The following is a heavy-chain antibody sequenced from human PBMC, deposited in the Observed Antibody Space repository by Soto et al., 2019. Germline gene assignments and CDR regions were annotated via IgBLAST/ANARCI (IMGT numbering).Heavy chain of an antibody. CDR2: ISYDGSNK. V-gene: IGHV3-30*18. D-gene: IGHD6-19*01. CDR1: GFTFSSYG. J-gene: IGHJ4*02. CDR3: AKDRKGEGGWYYVFDY. Sequence: QVQLVESGGGVVQPGRSLRLSCAASGFTFSSYGMHWVRQAPGKGLEWVAVISYDGSNKYYADSVKGRFTISRDNSKNTLYQQMNSLRAEDTAVYYCAKDRKGEGGWYYVFDYWGQGTLVTVSS.